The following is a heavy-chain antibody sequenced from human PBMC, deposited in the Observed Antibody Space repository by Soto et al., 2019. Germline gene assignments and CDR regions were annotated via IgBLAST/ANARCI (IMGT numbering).Heavy chain of an antibody. Sequence: EVQMVESGGGLVKPGGSLRLSCAVSGFSFRDAWMNWVRQAPGKGLEWVGRIKSRAAGGAIDYAAPEKGRFTISRDDSEDTLYLQINSLKTEDTAMYYCTTDGSFGGVVVAFHLWGQGTMLSVSS. CDR2: IKSRAAGGAI. V-gene: IGHV3-15*07. CDR1: GFSFRDAW. J-gene: IGHJ3*01. D-gene: IGHD3-10*01. CDR3: TTDGSFGGVVVAFHL.